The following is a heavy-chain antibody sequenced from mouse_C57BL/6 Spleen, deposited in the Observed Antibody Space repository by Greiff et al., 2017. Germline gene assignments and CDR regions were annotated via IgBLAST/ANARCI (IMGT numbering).Heavy chain of an antibody. V-gene: IGHV5-17*01. D-gene: IGHD3-2*02. CDR1: GFTFSDYG. CDR3: ATAQVAEQVTYLSCGRTTIYDVNTVMGRVTISRDNAKNTLFLQRTSLRSEDTAMYYCAREPSVDD. Sequence: EVKLVESGGGLVKSGGSLKLSCAASGFTFSDYGMHWVRQAPETGLAWVAYISRSSSTFSDAAPAKGGFSIFRDNDKNTRIPYMPLMGAGTAALCHAATAQVAEQVTYLSCGRTTIYDVNTVMGRVTISRDNAKNTLFLQRTSLRSEDTAMYYCAREPSVDDRGPVTTLTVSS. CDR2: ISRSSSTF. J-gene: IGHJ2*01.